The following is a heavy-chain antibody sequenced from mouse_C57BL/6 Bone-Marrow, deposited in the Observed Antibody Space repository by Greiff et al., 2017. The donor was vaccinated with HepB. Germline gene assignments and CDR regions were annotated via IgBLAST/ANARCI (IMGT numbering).Heavy chain of an antibody. CDR1: GYTFTDYN. Sequence: EVQLQQSGPELVKPGASVKIPCKASGYTFTDYNMDWVKQSHGKSLEWIGDINPNNGGTIYNQKFKGKATLTVDKSSSTAYMELRSLTSEDTAVYYWARPNYSYYYAMDYWGQGTSVTVSS. CDR2: INPNNGGT. J-gene: IGHJ4*01. D-gene: IGHD2-1*01. CDR3: ARPNYSYYYAMDY. V-gene: IGHV1-18*01.